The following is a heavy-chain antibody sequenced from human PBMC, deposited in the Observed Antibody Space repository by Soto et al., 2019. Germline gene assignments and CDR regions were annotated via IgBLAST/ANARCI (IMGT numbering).Heavy chain of an antibody. CDR2: IYYSWST. CDR1: GGSVSIQIYY. V-gene: IGHV4-61*01. D-gene: IGHD5-12*01. J-gene: IGHJ6*02. Sequence: TSETLSLTCTVSGGSVSIQIYYWSWIRQPPGKGLEWIGNIYYSWSTNYNPSLKSRVTISVDTAKNQFSMKLSSVTAADTAVYYCARVPLRTLGYSGYVYYYYYGMDVWGQGTTVTVSS. CDR3: ARVPLRTLGYSGYVYYYYYGMDV.